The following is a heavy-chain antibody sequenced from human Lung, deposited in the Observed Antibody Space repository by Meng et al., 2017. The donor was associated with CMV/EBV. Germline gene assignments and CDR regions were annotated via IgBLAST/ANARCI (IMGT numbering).Heavy chain of an antibody. CDR2: IRYDGSNK. Sequence: GGSLRLSXAVSGFSFSSYGKHWVRHDPGKGLEWVAFIRYDGSNKNYADSVKGRFTISRDNSKNTLYLQVNSLRAEDTAVYYCASQDIVVVPAARRNYYYYDMDVWGQGTTVTVSS. V-gene: IGHV3-30*02. CDR1: GFSFSSYG. D-gene: IGHD2-2*01. J-gene: IGHJ6*02. CDR3: ASQDIVVVPAARRNYYYYDMDV.